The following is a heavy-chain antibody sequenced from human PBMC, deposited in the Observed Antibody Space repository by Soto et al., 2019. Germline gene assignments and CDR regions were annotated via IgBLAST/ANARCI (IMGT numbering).Heavy chain of an antibody. CDR3: ARARSRGSSWDWLD. V-gene: IGHV1-69*12. CDR1: GGTFSSYA. J-gene: IGHJ3*01. Sequence: QVQLVQAGAEVKKPGSSVKVSCKASGGTFSSYAISWVRQALGQGLECMGGIIPIFGTANYEQKSQGRVTITADESTSTAYMELSSLRSEDTAVYYCARARSRGSSWDWLDWGQGTMVTVSS. CDR2: IIPIFGTA. D-gene: IGHD6-13*01.